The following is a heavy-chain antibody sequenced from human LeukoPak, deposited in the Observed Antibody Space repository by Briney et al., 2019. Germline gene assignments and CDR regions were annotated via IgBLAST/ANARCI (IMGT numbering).Heavy chain of an antibody. CDR2: ISYDGSNK. CDR1: GFTFSSYA. D-gene: IGHD6-13*01. CDR3: AKTVRYSSSWHAFDY. J-gene: IGHJ4*02. Sequence: QPGGSLRLSCAASGFTFSSYAMHWVRQAPGKGLEWVAVISYDGSNKYYADSVKGRFTISRDNSKNTLYLQMNSLRAEDTAVYYCAKTVRYSSSWHAFDYWGQGTLVIVSS. V-gene: IGHV3-30-3*02.